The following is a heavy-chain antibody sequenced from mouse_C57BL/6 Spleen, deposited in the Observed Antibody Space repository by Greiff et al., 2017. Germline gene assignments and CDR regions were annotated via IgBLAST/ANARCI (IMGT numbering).Heavy chain of an antibody. V-gene: IGHV5-4*03. CDR2: ISDGGSYT. CDR1: GFTFSSYA. J-gene: IGHJ3*01. CDR3: GRGGRGRGVAD. Sequence: EVKLMESGGGLVKPGGSLKLSCAASGFTFSSYAMSWVRQTPEKRLEWVATISDGGSYTYYPDNVKGRFTISRDNANNNLYLQMSHLKSEDTAMYYCGRGGRGRGVADWGQGTLVTVSA. D-gene: IGHD3-3*01.